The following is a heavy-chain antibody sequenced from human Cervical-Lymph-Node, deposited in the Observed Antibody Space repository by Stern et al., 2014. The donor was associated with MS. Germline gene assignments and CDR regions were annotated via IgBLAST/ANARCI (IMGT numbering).Heavy chain of an antibody. Sequence: EVQLVESGGGLVQPGGSLRLSCTVSGFTFSDFWMSWVRQAQGKGLEWVANINQDATEMYYMDSVKGRFTISRDNAGNTLFLQMNSLRVEDTAIYYCSDFDVWGRGARVTVSS. J-gene: IGHJ4*02. CDR2: INQDATEM. V-gene: IGHV3-7*01. CDR3: SDFDV. CDR1: GFTFSDFW.